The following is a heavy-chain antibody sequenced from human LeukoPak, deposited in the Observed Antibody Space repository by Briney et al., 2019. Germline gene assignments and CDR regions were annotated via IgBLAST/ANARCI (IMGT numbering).Heavy chain of an antibody. CDR1: GYTFTGYY. J-gene: IGHJ6*04. CDR2: INPNSGGT. V-gene: IGHV1-2*02. Sequence: ASVKVSCKASGYTFTGYYMHWVRQAPGQGLEWMGWINPNSGGTNYAQKFQGRVTMTRDTSISTAYMELSRLRSDDTAVYYCARWGDGYTFGVAGMDVWGKGTTVTVSS. CDR3: ARWGDGYTFGVAGMDV. D-gene: IGHD3-3*01.